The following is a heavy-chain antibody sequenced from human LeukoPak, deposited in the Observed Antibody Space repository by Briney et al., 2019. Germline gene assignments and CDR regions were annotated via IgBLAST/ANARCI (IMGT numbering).Heavy chain of an antibody. CDR3: ARAGYCSGGSCYDGMDA. J-gene: IGHJ6*02. Sequence: SETLSLTCTVSGGSVSSGSYYWSWIRQPPGKGLEWIGYIYYSGSTNYNPSLKSRVTISVDTSKNQFSLKLSSVTAADTAVYYCARAGYCSGGSCYDGMDAWGQGTTVTVSS. D-gene: IGHD2-15*01. V-gene: IGHV4-61*01. CDR1: GGSVSSGSYY. CDR2: IYYSGST.